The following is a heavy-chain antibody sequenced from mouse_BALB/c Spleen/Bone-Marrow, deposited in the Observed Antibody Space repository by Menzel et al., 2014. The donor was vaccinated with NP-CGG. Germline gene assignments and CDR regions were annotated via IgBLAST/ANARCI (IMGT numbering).Heavy chain of an antibody. CDR2: IDPANGNT. CDR1: GFNIKDTY. CDR3: ADYCYGSSYGFAY. V-gene: IGHV14-3*02. Sequence: VQLQQSGAELVKPGASVKLSCTASGFNIKDTYMHWVKQRPEQGLEWIGSIDPANGNTKYAPKFQGKATITADTSSNPAHLQLSSLTSEDTAVDYWADYCYGSSYGFAYGGQGTLVTVSA. D-gene: IGHD1-1*01. J-gene: IGHJ3*01.